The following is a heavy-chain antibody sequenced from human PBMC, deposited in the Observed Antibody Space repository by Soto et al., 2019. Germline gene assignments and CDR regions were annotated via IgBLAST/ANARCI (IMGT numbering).Heavy chain of an antibody. CDR1: GGTFSSYA. D-gene: IGHD2-15*01. CDR2: IIPIFGTA. J-gene: IGHJ5*02. CDR3: TRDLSSRAGSGLKRGGNWFDP. V-gene: IGHV1-69*12. Sequence: QVQLVQSGAEVKKPGYSVKVSCKASGGTFSSYAISWVRQAPGQGLEWMGGIIPIFGTANYAQKFQGRVTITADESTSTAYMELSSLRSEDTAVYYCTRDLSSRAGSGLKRGGNWFDPWGQGTLVTVSS.